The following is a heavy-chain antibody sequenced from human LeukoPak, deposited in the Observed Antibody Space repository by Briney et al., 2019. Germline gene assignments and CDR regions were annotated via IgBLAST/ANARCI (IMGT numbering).Heavy chain of an antibody. CDR1: GFTFSSYA. D-gene: IGHD5-18*01. V-gene: IGHV3-30*04. Sequence: PGGSLRLSCAASGFTFSSYAMHWVRQAPGKGLEWVAVISYDGSNKYYADSVKGRFTISRDNSKNRLYLQMNSLRAEDTAVYYCAREGGIQLWFYFDYWGQGTLVTVSS. CDR2: ISYDGSNK. J-gene: IGHJ4*02. CDR3: AREGGIQLWFYFDY.